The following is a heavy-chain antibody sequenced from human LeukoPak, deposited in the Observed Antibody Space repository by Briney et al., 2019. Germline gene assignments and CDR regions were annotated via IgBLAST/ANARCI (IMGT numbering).Heavy chain of an antibody. Sequence: GASVKVSCKASGYTFTGYYMHWVRQAPGQGLEWMGWINPNSGDTNYAQKFQGRVTMTRDTSISTAYMELSRLRSDDTAVYYCARLAHVDTAMVTYYYYYMDVWGKGTTVTVSS. CDR2: INPNSGDT. J-gene: IGHJ6*03. V-gene: IGHV1-2*02. CDR3: ARLAHVDTAMVTYYYYYMDV. CDR1: GYTFTGYY. D-gene: IGHD5-18*01.